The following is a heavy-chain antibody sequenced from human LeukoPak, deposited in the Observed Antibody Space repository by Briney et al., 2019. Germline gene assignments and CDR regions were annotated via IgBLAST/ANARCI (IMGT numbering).Heavy chain of an antibody. CDR2: ISAYNGNT. V-gene: IGHV1-18*01. CDR1: GYTFTSYG. CDR3: ARVIPGYSSGWYDY. J-gene: IGHJ4*02. Sequence: ASVKVSCKASGYTFTSYGISWVRQAPGQGLEWMGWISAYNGNTNYAQKLQGRVTMTTDTSTSTAYMELSRLRSDDTAVYYCARVIPGYSSGWYDYWGQGTLVTVSS. D-gene: IGHD6-19*01.